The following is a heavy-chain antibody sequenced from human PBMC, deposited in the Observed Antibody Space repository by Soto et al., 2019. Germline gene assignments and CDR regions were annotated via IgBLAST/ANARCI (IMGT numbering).Heavy chain of an antibody. CDR3: ARDSKKPSVVRRGMDG. Sequence: SVKVSCKASGGTFSSHAISWVRQAPGQGLEWMGGIIPIFGTANYAQKFQGRVTITADESTSTAYMELSSLRSEDTAVYYCARDSKKPSVVRRGMDGWAQGTTVTVSS. V-gene: IGHV1-69*13. D-gene: IGHD2-15*01. J-gene: IGHJ6*02. CDR1: GGTFSSHA. CDR2: IIPIFGTA.